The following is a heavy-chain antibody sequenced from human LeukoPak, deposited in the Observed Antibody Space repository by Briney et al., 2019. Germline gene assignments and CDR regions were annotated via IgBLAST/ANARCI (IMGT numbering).Heavy chain of an antibody. CDR2: INHSGST. J-gene: IGHJ6*04. D-gene: IGHD2-2*01. CDR3: ASSLPREVVPAAMRYYYYGMDV. Sequence: SETLSLTCAVYGGSFSGYYWSWIRQPPGKGLEWIGEINHSGSTNYNPSLKSRVTISVDTSKNQFSLKLSSVTAADTAVYYCASSLPREVVPAAMRYYYYGMDVWGKGTTVTVSS. CDR1: GGSFSGYY. V-gene: IGHV4-34*01.